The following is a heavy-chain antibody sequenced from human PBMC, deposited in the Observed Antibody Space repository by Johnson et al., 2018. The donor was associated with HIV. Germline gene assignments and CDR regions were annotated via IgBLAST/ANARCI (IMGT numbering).Heavy chain of an antibody. J-gene: IGHJ3*02. V-gene: IGHV3-30-3*01. CDR3: ARGYGGPNSYDVCDM. D-gene: IGHD4-23*01. CDR1: GFTFSSYA. CDR2: ISYDGSNK. Sequence: QVQLVESGGGVVQPGRSLRLSCAASGFTFSSYAMHWVRQAPGKGLERVAVISYDGSNKYYADSVQGRFTISRDNSKNTLYLQMNSLRAEETAVYYCARGYGGPNSYDVCDMWGQGTMVTVSS.